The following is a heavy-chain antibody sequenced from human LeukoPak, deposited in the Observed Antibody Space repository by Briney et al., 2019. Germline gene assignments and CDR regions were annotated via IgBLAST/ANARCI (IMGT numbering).Heavy chain of an antibody. Sequence: SETLSLTCVVYGGSFSGYYWSWLRQPPGKGLEWIGEINHSGSTNYNPSLKSRVTISVDTSKNQFSLKLSSVTAADTAVYYCARTPTTVTTRGAFDIWGQGTMVTVSS. CDR2: INHSGST. V-gene: IGHV4-34*01. CDR1: GGSFSGYY. CDR3: ARTPTTVTTRGAFDI. J-gene: IGHJ3*02. D-gene: IGHD4-17*01.